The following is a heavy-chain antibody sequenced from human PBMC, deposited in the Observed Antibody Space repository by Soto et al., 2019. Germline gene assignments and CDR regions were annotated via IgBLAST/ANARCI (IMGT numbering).Heavy chain of an antibody. Sequence: EVQLVESGGGLVQPGGSTRLSCATSGFPVSDHHMDWVRQAPGKGLEWVGRSRNKANDYTTEYAASVKGRFSISRDDSKNSMYLQMNSLKAEDTAVYYCGRVGGYRGGFSPFDIWGHGTMVTVSS. CDR2: SRNKANDYTT. CDR3: GRVGGYRGGFSPFDI. V-gene: IGHV3-72*01. CDR1: GFPVSDHH. D-gene: IGHD3-16*01. J-gene: IGHJ3*02.